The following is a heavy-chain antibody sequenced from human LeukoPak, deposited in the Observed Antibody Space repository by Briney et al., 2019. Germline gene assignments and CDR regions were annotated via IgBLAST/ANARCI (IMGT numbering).Heavy chain of an antibody. CDR3: ARDVHYDSSGYYRDY. J-gene: IGHJ4*02. Sequence: SETLSLTCTVSGGSISSYYWTWIRQPAGKGLEWIGRIYTSGITNYNPSLKSRVTMSVDTSKNQFSLKLSSGTAADTAVYYCARDVHYDSSGYYRDYWAQGTLVSVSS. V-gene: IGHV4-4*07. D-gene: IGHD3-22*01. CDR2: IYTSGIT. CDR1: GGSISSYY.